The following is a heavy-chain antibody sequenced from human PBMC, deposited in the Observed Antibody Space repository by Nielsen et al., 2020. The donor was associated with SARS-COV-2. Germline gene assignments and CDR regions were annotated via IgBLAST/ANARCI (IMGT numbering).Heavy chain of an antibody. V-gene: IGHV3-9*01. D-gene: IGHD6-13*01. J-gene: IGHJ4*02. CDR3: AKLAGSWENIDY. Sequence: RFTFSRDNAKNSLYLQMNSLRAEDTALYYCAKLAGSWENIDYWGQGTLVTVSS.